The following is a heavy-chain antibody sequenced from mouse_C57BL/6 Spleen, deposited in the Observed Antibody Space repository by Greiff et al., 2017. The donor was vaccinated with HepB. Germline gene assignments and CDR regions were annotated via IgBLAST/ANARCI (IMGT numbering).Heavy chain of an antibody. J-gene: IGHJ1*03. CDR1: GYTFTDYE. V-gene: IGHV1-15*01. CDR3: TRRGHYYGSSLNWYFDV. Sequence: QVQLQQSGAELVRPGASVTLSCKASGYTFTDYEMHWVKQTPVHGLEWIGAIDPETGGTAYNQKFKGKAILTADKSSSTAYMELRSLTSEDSAVYYCTRRGHYYGSSLNWYFDVWGTGTTVTVSS. CDR2: IDPETGGT. D-gene: IGHD1-1*01.